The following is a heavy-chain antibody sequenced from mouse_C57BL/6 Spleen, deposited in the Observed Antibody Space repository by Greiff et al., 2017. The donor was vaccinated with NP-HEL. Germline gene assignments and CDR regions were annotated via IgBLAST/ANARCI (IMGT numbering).Heavy chain of an antibody. D-gene: IGHD2-3*01. CDR1: GFTFTDYY. J-gene: IGHJ2*01. CDR2: IKNKANGYTT. CDR3: ARDDGYYDYFDY. Sequence: EVQLVESGGGLVQPGGSLSLSCAASGFTFTDYYMSWVRQPPGTALEWLGFIKNKANGYTTEYSASVKGRFTISRDNSQSNLYLQMNALRAEDSATYYCARDDGYYDYFDYWGQGTTLTVSS. V-gene: IGHV7-3*01.